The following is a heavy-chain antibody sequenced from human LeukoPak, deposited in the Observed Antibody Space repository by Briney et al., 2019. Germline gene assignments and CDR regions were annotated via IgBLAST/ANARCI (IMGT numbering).Heavy chain of an antibody. D-gene: IGHD1-1*01. J-gene: IGHJ4*02. V-gene: IGHV3-74*01. CDR3: ATDEAATGRLDY. Sequence: GGSLRLSCAASGFNFRNYWMHWVRQAPGKGLVWVSRINSDGSSTSYADSVKRRFTISRDNAENTLYLQINSLRAEDTPVYYCATDEAATGRLDYWGQGTLATDSS. CDR2: INSDGSST. CDR1: GFNFRNYW.